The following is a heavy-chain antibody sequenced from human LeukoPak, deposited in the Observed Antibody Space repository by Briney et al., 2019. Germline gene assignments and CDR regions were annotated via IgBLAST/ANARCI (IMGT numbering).Heavy chain of an antibody. Sequence: SETLSLTCTVSGGSISTYYWSWIRQPPGKGLEWIGYIYYSGSTNYNPSLKSRVTISVDTSKNQFSLKLSSVTAADTAVYYCARGRITIFGVARILDYWGQGILVTVSS. CDR2: IYYSGST. J-gene: IGHJ4*02. V-gene: IGHV4-59*01. CDR1: GGSISTYY. D-gene: IGHD3-3*01. CDR3: ARGRITIFGVARILDY.